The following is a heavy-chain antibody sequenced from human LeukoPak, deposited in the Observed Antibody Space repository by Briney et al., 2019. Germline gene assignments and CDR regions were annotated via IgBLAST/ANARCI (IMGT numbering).Heavy chain of an antibody. Sequence: HGESLKISCKGSGYSSTSYWISWVRQMPGKGLEWMGRIDPSDSYTNYSPSFQGHVTISADKSISTAYLQWSSLKASDTAMYYCARADRDGYPCWGQGTLVTVSS. J-gene: IGHJ4*02. CDR3: ARADRDGYPC. V-gene: IGHV5-10-1*01. CDR1: GYSSTSYW. D-gene: IGHD5-24*01. CDR2: IDPSDSYT.